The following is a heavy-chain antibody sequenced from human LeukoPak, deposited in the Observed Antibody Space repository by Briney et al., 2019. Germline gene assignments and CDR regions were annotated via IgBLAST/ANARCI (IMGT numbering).Heavy chain of an antibody. CDR1: GFTFSSYW. CDR3: ATAGAWELNIGPFDI. V-gene: IGHV3-7*01. Sequence: PGGSLRLSCAASGFTFSSYWMSWVRQAPGKGLEWVANIKKDGSEKYYVDSVKGRFTISRDNAKNSVYLQMNSLRGEDTAVYYCATAGAWELNIGPFDIWGQGTMVTVSS. J-gene: IGHJ3*02. D-gene: IGHD4-23*01. CDR2: IKKDGSEK.